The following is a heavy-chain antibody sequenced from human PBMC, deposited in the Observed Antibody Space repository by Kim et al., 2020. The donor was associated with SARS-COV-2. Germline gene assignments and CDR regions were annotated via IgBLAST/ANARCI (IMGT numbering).Heavy chain of an antibody. Sequence: ASVKVSCKASGYTFTNHAMNWVRQAPGQGLEWMGWISTNTGNPTYAQGFTGRFVFSLDTSVSTAYLQISSLEAADTAVYYCARDKLRYFDCPDYWGQGTL. CDR3: ARDKLRYFDCPDY. CDR1: GYTFTNHA. D-gene: IGHD3-9*01. CDR2: ISTNTGNP. V-gene: IGHV7-4-1*02. J-gene: IGHJ4*02.